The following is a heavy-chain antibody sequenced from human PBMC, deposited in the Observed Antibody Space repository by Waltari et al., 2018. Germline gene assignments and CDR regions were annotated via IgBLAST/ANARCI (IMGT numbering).Heavy chain of an antibody. Sequence: VQLVQSGAEVKKPGASVKVSCKASGYTFTGYYMHWVRQAPGKGLEWVSAISGSGGSTYYADSVKGRFTISRDNSKNTLYLQMNSLRAEDTAVYYCAKIWTTVTPSAWFDPWGQGTLVTVSS. D-gene: IGHD4-17*01. V-gene: IGHV3-23*04. CDR3: AKIWTTVTPSAWFDP. CDR1: GYTFTGYY. J-gene: IGHJ5*02. CDR2: ISGSGGST.